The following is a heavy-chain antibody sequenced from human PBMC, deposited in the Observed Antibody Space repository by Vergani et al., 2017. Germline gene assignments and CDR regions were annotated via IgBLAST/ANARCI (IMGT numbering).Heavy chain of an antibody. J-gene: IGHJ5*02. CDR1: GGSISSSSYY. CDR3: ARDPPGEGWFDP. V-gene: IGHV4-39*07. Sequence: QLQLQESGPGLVKPSETLSLTCTVSGGSISSSSYYWGWIRQPPGKGLEWIGSIYYSGSTYYNPSLKSRVTISVDTSKNQFSLKLSSVTAADTAVYYCARDPPGEGWFDPWGQGTLVTVSS. CDR2: IYYSGST.